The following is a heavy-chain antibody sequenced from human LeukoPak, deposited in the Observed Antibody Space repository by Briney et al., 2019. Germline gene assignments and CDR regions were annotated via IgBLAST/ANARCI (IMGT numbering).Heavy chain of an antibody. D-gene: IGHD6-6*01. V-gene: IGHV1-69*01. J-gene: IGHJ6*03. Sequence: AVKVSCKDSGGTFNSYAIRWLRQAPAHGLEGMGGIIPILGTANYAQKFQSRVTLTADESTSTAYMELSSLRSEDTAVYYCARYGSSYHYYYAYMDVWGKGTSVTVSS. CDR3: ARYGSSYHYYYAYMDV. CDR1: GGTFNSYA. CDR2: IIPILGTA.